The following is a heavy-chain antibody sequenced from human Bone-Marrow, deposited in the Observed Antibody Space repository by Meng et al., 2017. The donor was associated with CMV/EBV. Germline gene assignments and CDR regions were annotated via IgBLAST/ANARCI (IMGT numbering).Heavy chain of an antibody. D-gene: IGHD2-2*01. CDR3: ARGIVVVPAAQPYYYYGMDV. CDR1: GFTFSKYK. Sequence: GSLRLSCAASGFTFSKYKMNWVRQPPGKGLEWIGEINHSGSTNYNPSLKSRVTISVDTSKNQFSLKLSSVTAADTAVYYCARGIVVVPAAQPYYYYGMDVWGQGTTVTVSS. V-gene: IGHV4-34*01. CDR2: INHSGST. J-gene: IGHJ6*02.